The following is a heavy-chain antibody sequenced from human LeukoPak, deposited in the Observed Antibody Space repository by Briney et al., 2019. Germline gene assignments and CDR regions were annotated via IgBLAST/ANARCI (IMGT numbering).Heavy chain of an antibody. D-gene: IGHD3-22*01. Sequence: KPSETLSLTCTVSGGSISSYYWSWIRQPAGKGLEWIGRIYTSGSTNYNPSLKSRVTMSVNTSKNQFSLKLSSVTAADTAVYYCARDEKWLSLGYYHYMDVWGKGTTVTVSS. CDR2: IYTSGST. J-gene: IGHJ6*03. CDR3: ARDEKWLSLGYYHYMDV. CDR1: GGSISSYY. V-gene: IGHV4-4*07.